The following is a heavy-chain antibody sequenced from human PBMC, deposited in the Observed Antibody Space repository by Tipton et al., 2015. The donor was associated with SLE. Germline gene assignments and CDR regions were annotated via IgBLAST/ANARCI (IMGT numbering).Heavy chain of an antibody. J-gene: IGHJ4*02. V-gene: IGHV4-59*11. CDR1: GGSISSHF. CDR3: ARDRGAAPDY. CDR2: VSYSGIT. D-gene: IGHD6-6*01. Sequence: TLSLTCTVSGGSISSHFWSWIRQHPGKGLEWVGYVSYSGITNYNPSLKSRVTISVDKSKNQFSLKLSSVTAADTAVYYCARDRGAAPDYWGQGTLVTVSS.